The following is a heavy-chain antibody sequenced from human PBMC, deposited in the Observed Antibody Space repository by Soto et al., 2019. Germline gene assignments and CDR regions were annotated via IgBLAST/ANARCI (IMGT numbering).Heavy chain of an antibody. J-gene: IGHJ4*02. CDR3: ARQQMVPPYYFNY. CDR1: GGSVSSAAYY. D-gene: IGHD6-13*01. Sequence: SETLSLTCTVSGGSVSSAAYYWSWIRQPPGKGLEWIGYIYYSGSTNYNPSLKSRVTISVDTSKNQFSLKLTSVTAADTSVYYCARQQMVPPYYFNYWGQGTLVTVSS. CDR2: IYYSGST. V-gene: IGHV4-61*08.